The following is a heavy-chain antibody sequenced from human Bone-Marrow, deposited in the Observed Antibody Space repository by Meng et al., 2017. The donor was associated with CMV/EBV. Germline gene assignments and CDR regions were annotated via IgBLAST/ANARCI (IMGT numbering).Heavy chain of an antibody. CDR3: ASRYYDFWSGYYSPYGMDV. V-gene: IGHV3-74*01. CDR2: INSDGSST. Sequence: GESLKISCAASGFTFSSYWMHWVRQAPGKGLVWVSRINSDGSSTSYADSVKGRFTISRDNAKNTLYLQMNSLRAEDTAVYYCASRYYDFWSGYYSPYGMDVWGQGTTVTVSS. D-gene: IGHD3-3*01. J-gene: IGHJ6*02. CDR1: GFTFSSYW.